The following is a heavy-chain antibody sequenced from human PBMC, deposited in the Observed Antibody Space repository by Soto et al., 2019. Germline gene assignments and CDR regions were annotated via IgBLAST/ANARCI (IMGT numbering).Heavy chain of an antibody. V-gene: IGHV1-69*12. CDR3: ARDKARLQLGGNYYYILDV. J-gene: IGHJ6*02. CDR1: GGTFSTSA. D-gene: IGHD2-15*01. Sequence: QVQLEQSGAEVKKPGSSVKVSCKASGGTFSTSAISWVRQAPGQGLEWMGGFIPIFPTPDYAHKFQGRLTITADEYTSTAYMELSGLKSDDPAVYYCARDKARLQLGGNYYYILDVWGQGTTVTVSS. CDR2: FIPIFPTP.